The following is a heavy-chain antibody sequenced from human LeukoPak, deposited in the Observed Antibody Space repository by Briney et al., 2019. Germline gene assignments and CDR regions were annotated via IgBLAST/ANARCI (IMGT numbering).Heavy chain of an antibody. Sequence: PSGTLSLTCGVSGGSITSTNWWSWVRQPPGQGLEWIGEVSLSGLTNYNPSLSSRVIMALDTSKNHLSLHLTSVTAADTAVYYCSRENGAFSPFGYWGQGYLVTILS. J-gene: IGHJ4*02. CDR2: VSLSGLT. CDR1: GGSITSTNW. CDR3: SRENGAFSPFGY. V-gene: IGHV4-4*02. D-gene: IGHD2-8*01.